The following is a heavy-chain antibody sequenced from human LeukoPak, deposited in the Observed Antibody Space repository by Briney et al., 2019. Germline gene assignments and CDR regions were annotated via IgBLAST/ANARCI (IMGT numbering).Heavy chain of an antibody. V-gene: IGHV3-48*03. CDR1: GFTFSSYE. CDR2: ISSSASTI. Sequence: GGSLRLSCAASGFTFSSYEMNWVRQAPGKGLEWVSYISSSASTIYYADSVKGRFTISRDNAKNSLYLQMNSLRAGDTAVYYCAREIQYYYYMDVWGKGTTVTISS. CDR3: AREIQYYYYMDV. J-gene: IGHJ6*03.